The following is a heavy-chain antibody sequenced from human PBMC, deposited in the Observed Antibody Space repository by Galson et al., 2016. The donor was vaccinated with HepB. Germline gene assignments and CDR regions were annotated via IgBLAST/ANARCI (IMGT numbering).Heavy chain of an antibody. V-gene: IGHV5-51*01. D-gene: IGHD6-13*01. CDR3: ARRLSSGWSTLVNP. Sequence: GAEVKKPGESLKISCKASGYNFADYWIAWVRQVPGKGLEFMGIIWPGDSDARYSPSFDGQVIMSVDKSITTAYLQWNSLNASDTAIYYCARRLSSGWSTLVNPWGQGTLVTVSS. CDR1: GYNFADYW. J-gene: IGHJ5*02. CDR2: IWPGDSDA.